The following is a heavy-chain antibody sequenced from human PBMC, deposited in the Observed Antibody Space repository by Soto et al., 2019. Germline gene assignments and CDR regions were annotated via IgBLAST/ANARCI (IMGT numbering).Heavy chain of an antibody. CDR2: LSSDGTPQ. D-gene: IGHD3-22*01. Sequence: ACADSGFTLSDYGMHWVSQPPGKGPEGLAVLSSDGTPQHSEDSVKVRFTLSRDNSQNTLHLQINSLSGEDTAAYYCTKSEADSSAYVGYFDYWGQGTMVTVSS. CDR1: GFTLSDYG. J-gene: IGHJ4*02. V-gene: IGHV3-30*18. CDR3: TKSEADSSAYVGYFDY.